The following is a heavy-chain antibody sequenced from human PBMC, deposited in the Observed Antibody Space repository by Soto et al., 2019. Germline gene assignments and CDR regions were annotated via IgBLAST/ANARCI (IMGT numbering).Heavy chain of an antibody. CDR3: ARGIDGWYEGRYYYGMDV. CDR2: IYYSGST. J-gene: IGHJ6*02. CDR1: GGSVSSGSYY. V-gene: IGHV4-61*01. Sequence: VQLQESGPGLVKPSETLSLTCTVSGGSVSSGSYYWSWIRQPPGKGLEWIGYIYYSGSTTYNPSLKSRVTISVDTFKNHFSLKLRSVTAADTAVYYRARGIDGWYEGRYYYGMDVWGQGTTVTVSS. D-gene: IGHD6-19*01.